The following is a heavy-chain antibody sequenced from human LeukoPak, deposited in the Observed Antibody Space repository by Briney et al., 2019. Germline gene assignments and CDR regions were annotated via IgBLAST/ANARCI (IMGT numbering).Heavy chain of an antibody. V-gene: IGHV1-2*04. CDR2: INPNSGGT. CDR3: ARDRGDTESYYYYGMDV. Sequence: ASVKVSCKASGYTFTGYYMHWVRQAPGQGLEWMGWINPNSGGTNYAQKFQGWVTMTRDTSISTAYMELSRLRSDDTAVYYCARDRGDTESYYYYGMDVWGQGTTVTVSS. D-gene: IGHD2-21*02. J-gene: IGHJ6*02. CDR1: GYTFTGYY.